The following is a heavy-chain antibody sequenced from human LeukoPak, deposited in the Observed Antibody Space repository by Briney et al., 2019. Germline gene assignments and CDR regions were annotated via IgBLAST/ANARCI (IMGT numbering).Heavy chain of an antibody. CDR3: ARSRGYDFWSGYSFDY. CDR2: IIPIFGTA. V-gene: IGHV1-69*13. CDR1: GGTFSSYA. D-gene: IGHD3-3*01. Sequence: SVKVSCKASGGTFSSYAISWVRQAPGQGLEWMGGIIPIFGTANYAQKFQGRVTITADESTSTAYMEPSSLRSEDTAVYYCARSRGYDFWSGYSFDYWGQGTLVTVSS. J-gene: IGHJ4*02.